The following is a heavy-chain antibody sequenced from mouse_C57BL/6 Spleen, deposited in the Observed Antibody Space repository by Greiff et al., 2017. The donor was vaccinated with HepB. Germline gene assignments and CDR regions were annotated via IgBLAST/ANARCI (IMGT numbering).Heavy chain of an antibody. CDR1: GYTFTSYW. CDR2: IHPNSGST. J-gene: IGHJ2*01. Sequence: QVQLQQPGAKLVKPGASVKLSCKASGYTFTSYWMHWVKQRPGQGLEWIGMIHPNSGSTNYNEKFKSKATLTVDKSSSTAYMQLSSLTSEDSAVYYCARVSSNTYYFDYWGQGTTLTVSS. CDR3: ARVSSNTYYFDY. V-gene: IGHV1-64*01. D-gene: IGHD2-5*01.